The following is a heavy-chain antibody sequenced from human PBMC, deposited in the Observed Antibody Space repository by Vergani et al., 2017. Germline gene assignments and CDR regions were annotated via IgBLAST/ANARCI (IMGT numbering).Heavy chain of an antibody. Sequence: EVQLVESGGGLVQPGRSLRLSCAASGFTFDDYAMHWVRQAPGKGLEWVSGISCNSGSIGYADSVKGRFTISRDNAKNSLYLQMNSLRAEDTALYYCAKEPLGGYYYMDVWGKGTTVTVSS. CDR1: GFTFDDYA. CDR2: ISCNSGSI. D-gene: IGHD2-15*01. CDR3: AKEPLGGYYYMDV. J-gene: IGHJ6*03. V-gene: IGHV3-9*01.